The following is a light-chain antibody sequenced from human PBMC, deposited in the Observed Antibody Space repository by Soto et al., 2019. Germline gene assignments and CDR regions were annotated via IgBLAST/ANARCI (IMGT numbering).Light chain of an antibody. Sequence: DIQLTQSPSFLSASVGDRVTITCRASQGISSYLAWYQQRPGKAPRHLIYAASALQSGVPSRFSGSGSGTEFTLTISSLQPEDSAIYYCQQLNSYPLTFGGGTNVDIK. J-gene: IGKJ4*01. V-gene: IGKV1-9*01. CDR3: QQLNSYPLT. CDR1: QGISSY. CDR2: AAS.